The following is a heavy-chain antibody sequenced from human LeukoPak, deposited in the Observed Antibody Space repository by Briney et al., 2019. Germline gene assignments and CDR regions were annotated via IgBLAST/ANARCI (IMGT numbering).Heavy chain of an antibody. V-gene: IGHV1-8*02. CDR2: MNPNSGNT. Sequence: ASVKVSCKASGYTFTSYDINWVRQATGQGLEWMGWMNPNSGNTGYAQKFQGRVTMTRNTSISTAYMELSSLRFEDTAVYYCARDSSGWYHWFDPWGQGSLVTVSS. J-gene: IGHJ5*02. D-gene: IGHD6-19*01. CDR3: ARDSSGWYHWFDP. CDR1: GYTFTSYD.